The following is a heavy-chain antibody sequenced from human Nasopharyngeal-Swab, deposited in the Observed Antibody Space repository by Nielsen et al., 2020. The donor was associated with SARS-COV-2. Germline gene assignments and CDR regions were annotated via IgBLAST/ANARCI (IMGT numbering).Heavy chain of an antibody. V-gene: IGHV3-73*01. CDR1: GFTFSDSA. D-gene: IGHD2-15*01. CDR2: IRSKGNTYAT. Sequence: GGSLRLSCAASGFTFSDSAIHWVRQASGKGLEWVGRIRSKGNTYATAYAASVKGRFIIFRDDPTNTAYLQMNSLKTEDTAVYYCTRCGGGCYSGRDYWGQGTLATVSS. CDR3: TRCGGGCYSGRDY. J-gene: IGHJ4*02.